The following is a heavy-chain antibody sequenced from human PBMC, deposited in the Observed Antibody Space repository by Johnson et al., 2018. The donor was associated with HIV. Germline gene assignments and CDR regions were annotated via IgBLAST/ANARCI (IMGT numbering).Heavy chain of an antibody. CDR2: ISFDGSNK. CDR1: GFTVSSNY. J-gene: IGHJ3*02. CDR3: ASGYFDWLLISAVAFDI. Sequence: QVQLVESGGGLVQPGGSLRLSCAASGFTVSSNYMGWVRQAPGKGLEWMAVISFDGSNKYYADSVKGRFTISRDNSKNTLYLQMNSLRAEDTAVYYCASGYFDWLLISAVAFDIWGQVTMVTVSS. V-gene: IGHV3-30-3*01. D-gene: IGHD3-9*01.